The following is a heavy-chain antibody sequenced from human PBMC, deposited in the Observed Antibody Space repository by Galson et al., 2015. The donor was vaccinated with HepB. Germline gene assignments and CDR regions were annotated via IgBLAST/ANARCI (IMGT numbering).Heavy chain of an antibody. CDR2: ISSSSSYI. CDR3: ARDRPSIAAAGMVDAFDI. CDR1: GFTFSSYS. D-gene: IGHD6-13*01. J-gene: IGHJ3*02. V-gene: IGHV3-21*01. Sequence: SLRLSCAASGFTFSSYSMNWVRQAPGKGLEWVSSISSSSSYIYYADSVKGRFTISRDNAKNSLYLQMNSLRAEDTAVYYCARDRPSIAAAGMVDAFDIWGQGTMVTVSS.